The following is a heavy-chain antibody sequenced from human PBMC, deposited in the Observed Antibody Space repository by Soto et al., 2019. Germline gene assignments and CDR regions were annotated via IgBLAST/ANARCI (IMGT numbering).Heavy chain of an antibody. CDR1: GYTLTELS. CDR3: ARAAPRYCSGGSCYSGRDY. V-gene: IGHV1-24*01. Sequence: ASVKVSCKVSGYTLTELSMHWVRQAPGKGLDWMGGFDPEDGETIYAQKFQGRVTMTEDTSTDTAYMELSSLRSEDTAVYYCARAAPRYCSGGSCYSGRDYWGQGTLVTVAS. CDR2: FDPEDGET. J-gene: IGHJ4*02. D-gene: IGHD2-15*01.